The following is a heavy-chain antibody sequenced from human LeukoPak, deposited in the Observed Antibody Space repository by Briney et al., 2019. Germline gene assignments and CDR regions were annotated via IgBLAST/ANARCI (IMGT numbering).Heavy chain of an antibody. CDR2: LYHSGNT. CDR3: AGGRPFVRAEV. Sequence: EPSETPSLTCTVSGSSISSGYYWDWIRQPPGKGLEWIGSLYHSGNTYYNPSLKSRVTMSVDTSKNQFSLHLNSVTAADTAVYFCAGGRPFVRAEVWGQGTLVTVSS. D-gene: IGHD3-10*01. J-gene: IGHJ4*03. CDR1: GSSISSGYY. V-gene: IGHV4-38-2*02.